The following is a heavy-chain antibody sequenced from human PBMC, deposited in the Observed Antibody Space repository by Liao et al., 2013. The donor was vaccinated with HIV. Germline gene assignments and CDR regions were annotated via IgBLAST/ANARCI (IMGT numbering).Heavy chain of an antibody. Sequence: QVQLQESGPGLVKPSQTLSLTCSVSGGSINSATYYWNWIRQSAGKGLEWIGRIDSSGSANYNPSLKSRVTILIDTSKGQFSLNLTSVTAADTAVYYCARSPSYSTIYYYYYMDVWGTGTTVTV. D-gene: IGHD4-11*01. CDR3: ARSPSYSTIYYYYYMDV. CDR2: IDSSGSA. J-gene: IGHJ6*03. CDR1: GGSINSATYY. V-gene: IGHV4-61*02.